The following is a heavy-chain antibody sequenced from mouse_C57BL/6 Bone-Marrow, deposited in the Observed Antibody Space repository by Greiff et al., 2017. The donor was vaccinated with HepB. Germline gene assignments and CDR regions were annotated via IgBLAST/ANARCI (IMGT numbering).Heavy chain of an antibody. J-gene: IGHJ3*01. CDR2: ISSGSSTI. Sequence: EVKLEESGGGLVKPGGSLKLSCAASGFTFSDYGMHWVRQAPEQGLEWVAYISSGSSTIYYADTVKGRFTISRDNAKNTLFLQMTSLRSEDTAMYYCARQDGYAWFAYWGQGTLVTVSA. CDR3: ARQDGYAWFAY. V-gene: IGHV5-17*01. D-gene: IGHD2-2*01. CDR1: GFTFSDYG.